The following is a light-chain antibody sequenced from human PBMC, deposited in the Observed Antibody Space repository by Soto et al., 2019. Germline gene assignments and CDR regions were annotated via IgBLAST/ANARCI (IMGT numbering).Light chain of an antibody. J-gene: IGKJ3*01. CDR2: WAS. V-gene: IGKV4-1*01. CDR1: QSILHSSKNKNY. Sequence: DIVLTQSADSLAVSLGERATINCKSSQSILHSSKNKNYVAWYQQKPGQPPKLLIYWASTRESGVPDRFSGSGSGTDFTLTISSLQAEDVAVYYCQQYYSTPFTFGPGTKVDIK. CDR3: QQYYSTPFT.